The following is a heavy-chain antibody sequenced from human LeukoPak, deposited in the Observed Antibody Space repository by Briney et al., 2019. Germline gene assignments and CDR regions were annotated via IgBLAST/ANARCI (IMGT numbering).Heavy chain of an antibody. CDR2: IFYSGST. CDR3: ARLGLVATFPYYYYYGMDV. D-gene: IGHD5-12*01. CDR1: GGSISSRSYY. V-gene: IGHV4-39*07. J-gene: IGHJ6*02. Sequence: SETLSLTCTVSGGSISSRSYYWGWLRQPPGKGLEWIASIFYSGSTYHNPSLKSRVTISVDTSKNQFSLKLSPVTAADTAVYYCARLGLVATFPYYYYYGMDVWGQGTTVTVSS.